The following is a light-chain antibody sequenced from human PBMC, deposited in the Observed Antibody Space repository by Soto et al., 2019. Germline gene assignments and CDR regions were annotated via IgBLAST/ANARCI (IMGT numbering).Light chain of an antibody. V-gene: IGLV2-14*01. CDR3: SSYTSSSTHWV. J-gene: IGLJ3*02. CDR2: EVS. CDR1: SSDVGGYNY. Sequence: QSALTQPASVSGSPGQSITISCTGTSSDVGGYNYVSWYQQHPGKAPKLMIYEVSNRPSGVSTRFSGSKSGNTASLTISGLQAEDEADYYCSSYTSSSTHWVFGGGTTLTFL.